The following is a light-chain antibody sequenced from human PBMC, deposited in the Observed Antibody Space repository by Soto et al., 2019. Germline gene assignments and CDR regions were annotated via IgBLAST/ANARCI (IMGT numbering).Light chain of an antibody. Sequence: IQLTQSPSSLSASVGDRVTISCRASQGIANFLAWYQQKPGKAPKLLIYGASTLQSGVPSRFSASGSGTAFTLTISSLQPEDFATYYCQQLNSFPIPFGPGTKVDIK. CDR1: QGIANF. V-gene: IGKV1-9*01. CDR2: GAS. CDR3: QQLNSFPIP. J-gene: IGKJ3*01.